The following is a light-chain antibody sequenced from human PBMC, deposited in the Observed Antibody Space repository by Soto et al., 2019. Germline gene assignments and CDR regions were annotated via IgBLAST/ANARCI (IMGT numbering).Light chain of an antibody. CDR3: QQLNSYPLT. V-gene: IGKV1-5*03. CDR1: QSISSW. Sequence: GDRVTITCRASQSISSWLAWYQQKPGKAPRLLIYKASSLASGVPSRFSGSGSGTEFTLTISSLQPEDFATYYCQQLNSYPLTFGGGTKVDIK. CDR2: KAS. J-gene: IGKJ4*01.